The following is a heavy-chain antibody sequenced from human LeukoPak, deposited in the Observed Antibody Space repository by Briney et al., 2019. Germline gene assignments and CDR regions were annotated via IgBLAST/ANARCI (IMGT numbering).Heavy chain of an antibody. CDR1: GGTFSSYG. Sequence: ASVKVSCKASGGTFSSYGISWVRQAPGQGLEWMGWISANDGNTDYPQRLQGRVTMTTDTSTSTAYMELRSLRSDDTAVYYCARESHVTREDYWGQGTLVTVSS. J-gene: IGHJ4*02. D-gene: IGHD3-10*01. V-gene: IGHV1-18*01. CDR3: ARESHVTREDY. CDR2: ISANDGNT.